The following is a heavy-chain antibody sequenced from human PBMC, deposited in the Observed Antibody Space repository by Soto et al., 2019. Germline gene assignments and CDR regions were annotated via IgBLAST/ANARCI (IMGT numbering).Heavy chain of an antibody. CDR1: GYSFTSYW. D-gene: IGHD6-6*01. CDR3: ATKGGGGIAARPDYYYYYMDV. V-gene: IGHV5-51*01. J-gene: IGHJ6*03. Sequence: GESLKISCKGSGYSFTSYWIGWVRQMPGKGLEWMGIIYPGDSDTRYSPSFQGQVTISADKSISTAYLQWSSLKASDTAMYYCATKGGGGIAARPDYYYYYMDVWGKGTTVTVSS. CDR2: IYPGDSDT.